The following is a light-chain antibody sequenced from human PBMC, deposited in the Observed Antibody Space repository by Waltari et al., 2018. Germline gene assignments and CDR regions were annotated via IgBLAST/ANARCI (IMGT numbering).Light chain of an antibody. CDR2: QDS. V-gene: IGLV3-1*01. CDR3: QAWDSSTAV. Sequence: SYDLTQPPSVSVSPGQTASITCSGDKLGDKYASWYQQKPGQSPVLVIFQDSKRPSGIRARFSGSNSGKTATLTISGTQAMDEADYYCQAWDSSTAVFGGGTKLTVL. J-gene: IGLJ2*01. CDR1: KLGDKY.